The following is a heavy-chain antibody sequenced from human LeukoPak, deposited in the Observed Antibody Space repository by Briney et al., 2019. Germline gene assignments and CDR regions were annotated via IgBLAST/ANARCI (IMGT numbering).Heavy chain of an antibody. CDR3: ARLFPGIAAAAPINWFDP. J-gene: IGHJ5*02. Sequence: GASVKVSCKASGYTFTGYYMHWVRQAPGQGLEGMGWINPNSGGTNYAQKFQGRVTMTRDTSISTAYMELSRLRSDHTAVYYCARLFPGIAAAAPINWFDPWGQGTLVTVSS. CDR1: GYTFTGYY. CDR2: INPNSGGT. V-gene: IGHV1-2*02. D-gene: IGHD6-13*01.